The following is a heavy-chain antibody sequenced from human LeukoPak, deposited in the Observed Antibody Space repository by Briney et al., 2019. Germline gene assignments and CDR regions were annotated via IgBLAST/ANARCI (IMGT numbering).Heavy chain of an antibody. J-gene: IGHJ6*02. CDR1: GGSISSYY. Sequence: SETLSLTCTVSGGSISSYYWSWIRQPPGKGLEWIGYIYYSGSTNYSPSLKSRVTISVDTSKNQFSLKLSSVTAADTAVYYCARFGSGSYYSYYYGMDVWGQGTTVTVSS. CDR2: IYYSGST. D-gene: IGHD3-10*01. V-gene: IGHV4-59*01. CDR3: ARFGSGSYYSYYYGMDV.